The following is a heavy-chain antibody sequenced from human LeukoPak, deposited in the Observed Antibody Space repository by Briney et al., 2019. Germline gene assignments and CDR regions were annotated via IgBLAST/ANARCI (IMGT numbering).Heavy chain of an antibody. CDR1: GFTFSNYW. Sequence: GGSLRLSCAASGFTFSNYWMNWVRQVPGKGLEWVAAIKQDGGERYYVDSVEGRFTISRDNGKTSVYLQMNSLRADDTAVYYCARSRAAVVMGELIPSFYYGMDVWGQGTTVTVSS. J-gene: IGHJ6*02. CDR2: IKQDGGER. D-gene: IGHD3-16*01. CDR3: ARSRAAVVMGELIPSFYYGMDV. V-gene: IGHV3-7*03.